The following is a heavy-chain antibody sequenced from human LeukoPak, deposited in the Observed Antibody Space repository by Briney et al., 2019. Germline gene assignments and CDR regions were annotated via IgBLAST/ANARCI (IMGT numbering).Heavy chain of an antibody. CDR1: GFTFSSYS. J-gene: IGHJ4*02. CDR3: GTGDPRFDF. Sequence: PGGSLRLSCAASGFTFSSYSMNWVRQAPGKGLEWVSYISSSSSTIYYADSVKGRFTISRDDAKSSVYLQMNSLRAEDTAVYYCGTGDPRFDFWGQGILVTVSS. D-gene: IGHD7-27*01. CDR2: ISSSSSTI. V-gene: IGHV3-48*01.